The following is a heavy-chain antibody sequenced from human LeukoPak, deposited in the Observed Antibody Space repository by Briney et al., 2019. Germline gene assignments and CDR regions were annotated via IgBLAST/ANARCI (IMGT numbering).Heavy chain of an antibody. V-gene: IGHV1-69*13. D-gene: IGHD3-3*01. Sequence: SVKVSCKASGGTFSSYAISWVRQAPGQGLEWMGGIIPISGTANYAQKFQGRVTITADESTSTAYMELSSLRSEDTAVYYCAREYREVPRYDFWSGYYRGHFDYWGQGTLVTVSS. CDR3: AREYREVPRYDFWSGYYRGHFDY. CDR1: GGTFSSYA. CDR2: IIPISGTA. J-gene: IGHJ4*02.